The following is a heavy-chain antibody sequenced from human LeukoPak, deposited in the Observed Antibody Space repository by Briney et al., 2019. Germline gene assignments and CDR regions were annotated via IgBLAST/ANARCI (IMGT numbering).Heavy chain of an antibody. CDR3: ARQGELAIDY. D-gene: IGHD1-26*01. J-gene: IGHJ4*02. CDR1: GGSISGYY. CDR2: IYYSGST. V-gene: IGHV4-59*01. Sequence: SETLSLTCTVSGGSISGYYYNWIRQPPGKGLEWIGYIYYSGSTNYNPSLKSRVTISLDTSKNQFSLKLSSVTTADTAVYYCARQGELAIDYWGQGTLVTVSS.